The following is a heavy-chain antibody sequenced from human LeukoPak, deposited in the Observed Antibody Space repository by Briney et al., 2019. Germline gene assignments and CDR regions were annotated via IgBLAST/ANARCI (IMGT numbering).Heavy chain of an antibody. V-gene: IGHV4-61*02. J-gene: IGHJ6*03. Sequence: SETLSLTCTVSGGSISSGSYYWSWHRQPAGKGLEWIGRIYTSGSTNYNPSLKSRVTISVDTSKNQFSLKLSSVTAADTAVYYCARDLGYYYYYYYMDVWGKGTTVTVSS. CDR1: GGSISSGSYY. CDR2: IYTSGST. CDR3: ARDLGYYYYYYYMDV.